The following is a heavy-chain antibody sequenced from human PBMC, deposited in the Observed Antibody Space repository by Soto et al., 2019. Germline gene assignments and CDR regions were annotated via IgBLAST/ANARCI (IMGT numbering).Heavy chain of an antibody. CDR3: AKGDNLGPKTGYAFDP. Sequence: PSQTLSLTCVISGDSVSSNTASLNLIMQSPSRGLEWLGRTYFRSKWYNDYAVSVKSRITINPDTSNNQFSLQLNSVTPEDTAVYFCAKGDNLGPKTGYAFDPWGQGIMVTVSS. CDR1: GDSVSSNTAS. D-gene: IGHD5-12*01. J-gene: IGHJ5*02. V-gene: IGHV6-1*01. CDR2: TYFRSKWYN.